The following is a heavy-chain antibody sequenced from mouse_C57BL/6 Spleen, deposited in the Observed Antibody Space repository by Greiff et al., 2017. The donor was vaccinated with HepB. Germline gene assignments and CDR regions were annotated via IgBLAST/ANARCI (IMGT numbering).Heavy chain of an antibody. J-gene: IGHJ4*01. CDR2: IYPRSGNT. CDR1: GYTFTSYG. CDR3: ARRGYGTVVATDYAMDY. Sequence: QVQLQHSGAELARPGASVKLSCKASGYTFTSYGISWVKQRTGQGLEWIGEIYPRSGNTYYNEKFKGKATLTADKSSSTAYMELRSLTSEDSAVYFCARRGYGTVVATDYAMDYWGQGTSVTVSS. D-gene: IGHD1-1*01. V-gene: IGHV1-81*01.